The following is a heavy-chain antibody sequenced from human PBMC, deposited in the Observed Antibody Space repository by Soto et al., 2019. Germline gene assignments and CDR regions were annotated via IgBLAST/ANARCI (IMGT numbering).Heavy chain of an antibody. D-gene: IGHD5-12*01. CDR1: GGTFSSYA. Sequence: QVQLVQSGAEVKKPGSSVKVSCKASGGTFSSYAISWVRQAPGQGLEWMGGIIPIFGTANYAQKFQGRVTITADESTSTAYMEQSSLRAEDTAVYYCAREVVGGYGGYYYVMDVWGQGTTVTVSS. J-gene: IGHJ6*02. CDR2: IIPIFGTA. V-gene: IGHV1-69*12. CDR3: AREVVGGYGGYYYVMDV.